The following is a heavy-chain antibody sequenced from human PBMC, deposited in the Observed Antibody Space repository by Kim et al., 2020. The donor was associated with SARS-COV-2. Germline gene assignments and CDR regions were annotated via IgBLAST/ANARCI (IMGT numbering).Heavy chain of an antibody. D-gene: IGHD6-13*01. J-gene: IGHJ3*02. CDR2: INHSGST. CDR1: GGSFSGYY. V-gene: IGHV4-34*01. Sequence: SETLSLTCAVYGGSFSGYYWSWIRQPPGKGLEWIGEINHSGSTNYNPSLKSRVTISVDTSKNQFSLKLSSVTAADTAVYYCARFALPRLVTPSIAARDEDAFDIWGQGTMVTVSS. CDR3: ARFALPRLVTPSIAARDEDAFDI.